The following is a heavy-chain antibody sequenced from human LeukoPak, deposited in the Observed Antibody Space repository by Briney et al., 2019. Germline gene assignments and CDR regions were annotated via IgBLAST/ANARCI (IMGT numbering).Heavy chain of an antibody. CDR3: ARDGFRTNYYGSGISYYYGMDV. V-gene: IGHV3-21*01. CDR1: GFTFSSYS. CDR2: ISSSSSYI. J-gene: IGHJ6*02. Sequence: GGPLRLSCAASGFTFSSYSMNWVRQAPGKGLEWVSSISSSSSYIYYADSVKGRFTISRGNAKNSLYLQMNSLRAEDTAVYYCARDGFRTNYYGSGISYYYGMDVWGQGTTVTVSS. D-gene: IGHD3-10*01.